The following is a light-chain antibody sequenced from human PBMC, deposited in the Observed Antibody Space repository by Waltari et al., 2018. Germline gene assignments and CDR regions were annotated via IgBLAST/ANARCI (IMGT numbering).Light chain of an antibody. J-gene: IGLJ7*01. V-gene: IGLV1-51*02. Sequence: QSVLTQPPSVSAAPGQRVTISCSGGRSNIGNNYVSWYRQFPATAPKLLIYEDTERPSGIAGRFAGSKSGTSATLDITGLQAGDEADYYCGTWDSSLSGAVFGGGTHLTVL. CDR3: GTWDSSLSGAV. CDR2: EDT. CDR1: RSNIGNNY.